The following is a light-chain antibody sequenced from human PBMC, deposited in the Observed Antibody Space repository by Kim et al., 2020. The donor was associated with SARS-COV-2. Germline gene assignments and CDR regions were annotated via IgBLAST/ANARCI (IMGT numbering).Light chain of an antibody. V-gene: IGLV3-19*01. J-gene: IGLJ3*02. CDR1: SLRKYT. CDR2: DKN. Sequence: SSELTQDPDVSVALGQTVRITCLGDSLRKYTASWYQQKPGQAPILVMHDKNNVGPSGVPDRFSGSNSGNTAFLTITGAQVEDEAAYYCGSRDNNGPGVFGGGTQLTVL. CDR3: GSRDNNGPGV.